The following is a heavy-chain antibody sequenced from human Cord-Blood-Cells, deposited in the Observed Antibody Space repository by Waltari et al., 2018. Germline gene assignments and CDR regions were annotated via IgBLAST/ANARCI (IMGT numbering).Heavy chain of an antibody. CDR3: ARDRGYWSSTSCYWYFDL. CDR1: GFTFSSYG. V-gene: IGHV3-33*01. Sequence: QVQLVESGGGVVKPGRSLRLSCAASGFTFSSYGMHRVRQDPGKGLEWVADIWYDGSNKYYADSVKGRFTISRDNSKNTLYLQMNSLRAEDTAVYYCARDRGYWSSTSCYWYFDLWGRGTLVTVSS. J-gene: IGHJ2*01. CDR2: IWYDGSNK. D-gene: IGHD2-2*01.